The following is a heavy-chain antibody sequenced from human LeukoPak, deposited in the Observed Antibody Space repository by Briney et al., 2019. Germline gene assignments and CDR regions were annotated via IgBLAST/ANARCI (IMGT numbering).Heavy chain of an antibody. CDR1: GFTFSSYW. D-gene: IGHD6-13*01. Sequence: GGSLRLSCAVSGFTFSSYWMTWVRQAPGKGLEWISYITNSGSDIEYADSVKGRFTISWDNAKKSLYLEMNTLRAEDTAIYYCACPYRSRFDYWGQGTLVTVSS. CDR2: ITNSGSDI. J-gene: IGHJ4*02. CDR3: ACPYRSRFDY. V-gene: IGHV3-21*05.